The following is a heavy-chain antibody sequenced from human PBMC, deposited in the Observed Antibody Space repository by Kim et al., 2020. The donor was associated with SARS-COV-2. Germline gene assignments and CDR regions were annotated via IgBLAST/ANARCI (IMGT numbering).Heavy chain of an antibody. V-gene: IGHV3-33*01. D-gene: IGHD3-10*01. CDR3: ARGVMVRGGSIGYSYYYYYMDV. Sequence: GGSLRLSCAASGFTFSSYGMHWVRQAPGKGLEWVAVIWYDGSNKYYADSVKGRFTISRDNSKNTLYLQMNSLRAEDTAVYYCARGVMVRGGSIGYSYYYYYMDVWGKGTTVTVSS. CDR2: IWYDGSNK. CDR1: GFTFSSYG. J-gene: IGHJ6*03.